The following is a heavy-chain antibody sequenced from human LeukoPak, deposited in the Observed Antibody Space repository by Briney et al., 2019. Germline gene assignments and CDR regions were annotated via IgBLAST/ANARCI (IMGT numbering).Heavy chain of an antibody. J-gene: IGHJ4*02. V-gene: IGHV3-21*01. CDR3: ARRGGYSAFDY. CDR1: GFIFSRHS. D-gene: IGHD5-18*01. Sequence: GGSLRLSCAASGFIFSRHSMNWVRQAPGKGLEWVSSISSGSTYIHYADSVKGRFTISRDNAKNSLYLQMNSLRADDTAVYYCARRGGYSAFDYWGQGTLVTVSS. CDR2: ISSGSTYI.